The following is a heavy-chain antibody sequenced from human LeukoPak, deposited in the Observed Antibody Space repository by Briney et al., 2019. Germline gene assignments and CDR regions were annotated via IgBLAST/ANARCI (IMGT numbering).Heavy chain of an antibody. Sequence: ETLSLTCTVSGASISSSAYYWGWIRQPPGKGPEWIGSIGGRNYYRVRTYYNPCLKSRVTIHVDTSKDQFSLTLSSVTAADTAVYYCARLETSVTEHNWFDPWGQGTLVTVSS. CDR2: IGGRNYYRVRT. CDR3: ARLETSVTEHNWFDP. J-gene: IGHJ5*02. V-gene: IGHV4-39*01. CDR1: GASISSSAYY. D-gene: IGHD2-21*02.